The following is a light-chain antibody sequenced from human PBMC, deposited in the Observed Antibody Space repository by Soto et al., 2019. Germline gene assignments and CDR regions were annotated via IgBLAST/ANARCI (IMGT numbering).Light chain of an antibody. CDR1: SSDVSGYNY. V-gene: IGLV2-14*01. CDR3: TSYTSSSTYV. J-gene: IGLJ1*01. Sequence: QSVLTQPASVSGSPGQSITISCTGTSSDVSGYNYVSWYQQHPGKAPKLMIYDVSNRPSGVSNRFSGSKSGNTASLTISGLQAEDGADYYCTSYTSSSTYVFGIGTKVTVL. CDR2: DVS.